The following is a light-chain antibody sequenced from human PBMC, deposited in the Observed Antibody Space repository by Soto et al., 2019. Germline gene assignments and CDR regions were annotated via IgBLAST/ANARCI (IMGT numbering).Light chain of an antibody. Sequence: QSVLTQPASVSGSPGQTITISCTGTSSDVGGYAYVSWYQQYPGKVPKLVISEVSNRPSGVSHRFSGSRSGNTASLTISGLQAEDEADYHFSSYTSRTTPVFGGGTKLTV. V-gene: IGLV2-14*01. CDR3: SSYTSRTTPV. J-gene: IGLJ2*01. CDR2: EVS. CDR1: SSDVGGYAY.